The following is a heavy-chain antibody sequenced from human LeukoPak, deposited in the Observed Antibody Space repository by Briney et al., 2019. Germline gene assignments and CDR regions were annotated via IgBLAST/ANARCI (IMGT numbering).Heavy chain of an antibody. CDR3: AGHFGAWHYFDY. CDR2: ILYGGFNK. CDR1: GFTFSSYA. Sequence: GGSLRLSCAASGFTFSSYAMHWVRQAPGKGLEWMAVILYGGFNKYYADSVRGRFTVSRDNSKNTLYLQMNSLRAEDTAVYYCAGHFGAWHYFDYWGQGTLVTVSS. J-gene: IGHJ4*02. V-gene: IGHV3-30*04. D-gene: IGHD3-3*01.